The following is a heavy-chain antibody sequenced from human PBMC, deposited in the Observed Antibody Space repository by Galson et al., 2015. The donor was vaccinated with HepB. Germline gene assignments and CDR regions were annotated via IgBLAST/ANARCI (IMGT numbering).Heavy chain of an antibody. CDR1: GFTFSGSA. V-gene: IGHV3-73*01. D-gene: IGHD1-26*01. Sequence: SLRLSCAASGFTFSGSAMHWVRQASGKGLEWVGRIRSKANSYATAYAASVKGRFTISRDDSKNTAYLQMNSLKTEDTAVYYCTRLSYSGSYYEGIDYWGQGTLVTVSS. CDR3: TRLSYSGSYYEGIDY. CDR2: IRSKANSYAT. J-gene: IGHJ4*02.